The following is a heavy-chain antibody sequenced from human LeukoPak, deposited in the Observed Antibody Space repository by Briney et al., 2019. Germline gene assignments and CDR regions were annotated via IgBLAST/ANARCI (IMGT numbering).Heavy chain of an antibody. D-gene: IGHD2-15*01. CDR3: ARAGGYCGRISCPYYFDY. J-gene: IGHJ4*02. Sequence: ASVKVSCKTSGYTFTSYDINWVRQATGQGLEWMGWMNPNGGNTGYAQKFQGRVTMTRNTSISTAYMELSSLRSEDTAVYYCARAGGYCGRISCPYYFDYWGQGSLVAVSS. V-gene: IGHV1-8*01. CDR2: MNPNGGNT. CDR1: GYTFTSYD.